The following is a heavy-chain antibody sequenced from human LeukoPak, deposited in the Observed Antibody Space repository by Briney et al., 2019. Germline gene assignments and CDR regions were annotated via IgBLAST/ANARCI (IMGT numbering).Heavy chain of an antibody. Sequence: GASVKVSCKASGYTFTGYYMHWVRQAPGQGLEWMGWINPNSGGTNYAQEFQGRVTMTRDTSISTAYMELSRLRSDDTAVYYCAREYFSRPSVQWLENYYYYYMDVWGKGTTVTVSS. V-gene: IGHV1-2*02. CDR1: GYTFTGYY. CDR3: AREYFSRPSVQWLENYYYYYMDV. J-gene: IGHJ6*03. D-gene: IGHD6-19*01. CDR2: INPNSGGT.